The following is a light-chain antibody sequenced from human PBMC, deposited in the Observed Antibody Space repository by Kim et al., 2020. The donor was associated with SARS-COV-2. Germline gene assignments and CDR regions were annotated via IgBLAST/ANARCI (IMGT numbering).Light chain of an antibody. CDR2: DAA. CDR1: HYVGIS. Sequence: PGESATLSCRASHYVGISLAWSPQTPGQAPRRLIYDAAIRAAGIPDRFSGSGSGTDFTLTIGSLAPEDFAIYYCQQRGSWPPALTFGGGTKVDIK. J-gene: IGKJ4*01. V-gene: IGKV3-11*01. CDR3: QQRGSWPPALT.